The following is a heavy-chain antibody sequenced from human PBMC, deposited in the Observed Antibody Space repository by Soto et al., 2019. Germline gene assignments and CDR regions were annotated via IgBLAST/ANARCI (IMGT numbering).Heavy chain of an antibody. CDR3: AAGGGLPRYY. V-gene: IGHV4-30-2*01. CDR2: IYHSGST. CDR1: GGSISSGGYS. J-gene: IGHJ4*02. D-gene: IGHD5-12*01. Sequence: QLQLQESGSGLVKPSQTLSLTCAVSGGSISSGGYSWSWIRQPPGKGLEWIGYIYHSGSTYYNPSRKSRVTISVDRSKNQFSLKLRSVTAAATAVYYCAAGGGLPRYYWGQGTLVTVSS.